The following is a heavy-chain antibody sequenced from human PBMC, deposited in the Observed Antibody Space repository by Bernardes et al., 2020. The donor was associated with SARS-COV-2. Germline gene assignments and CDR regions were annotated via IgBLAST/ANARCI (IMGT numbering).Heavy chain of an antibody. J-gene: IGHJ3*02. CDR1: GFTLSVYN. CDR3: ARLAFYDSSGYFVGAFDI. V-gene: IGHV3-48*02. Sequence: GALRLSCAASGFTLSVYNMNWVRQAPGKGLEWISYISSGSRIGTITTIYYADSVKGRFTISRDNAGNTVYLQMNSLRDEDTAVYYCARLAFYDSSGYFVGAFDIWGQGTMVTVSS. CDR2: ISSGSRIGTITTI. D-gene: IGHD3-22*01.